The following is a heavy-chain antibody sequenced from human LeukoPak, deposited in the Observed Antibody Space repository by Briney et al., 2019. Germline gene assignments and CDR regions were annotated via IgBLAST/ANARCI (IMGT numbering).Heavy chain of an antibody. CDR1: GYTFTGYY. CDR2: INPNSGGT. J-gene: IGHJ4*02. Sequence: ASVKVSCKASGYTFTGYYMHWVRQAPGQGLEWMGWINPNSGGTNYAQKFQGRVTMTGDTSISTAYMELSRLRSDDTAVYYCATSSPGLAPAAIMDYWGQGTLVTVSS. D-gene: IGHD2-2*02. CDR3: ATSSPGLAPAAIMDY. V-gene: IGHV1-2*02.